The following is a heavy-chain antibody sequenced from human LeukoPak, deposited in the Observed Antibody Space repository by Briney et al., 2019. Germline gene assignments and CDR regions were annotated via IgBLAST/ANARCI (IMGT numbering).Heavy chain of an antibody. J-gene: IGHJ4*02. CDR2: IYYSGTT. Sequence: SETLSLTCTVSGGSISSYYWNWIRQPPGKGLEWIGYIYYSGTTNYNPSLKSRVSMSVDTSKNQFSLKLSSVTAADSAVYYCARRSPYSTGWSSYFDYWGQGALVTVSS. V-gene: IGHV4-59*12. CDR1: GGSISSYY. CDR3: ARRSPYSTGWSSYFDY. D-gene: IGHD6-19*01.